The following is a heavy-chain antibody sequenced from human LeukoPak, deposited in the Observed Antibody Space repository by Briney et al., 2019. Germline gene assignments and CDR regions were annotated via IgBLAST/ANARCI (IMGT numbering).Heavy chain of an antibody. D-gene: IGHD2-15*01. J-gene: IGHJ5*02. CDR1: GYTFTVYY. CDR3: ARGAAGYCSGGSCLRAGWFDP. CDR2: INPNSGGT. Sequence: GASVKVSCKASGYTFTVYYMHWVRQAPGQGLEWMGWINPNSGGTNYAQKFQGRVTMTRDTSISTAYMELSRLRSDDTAVYYCARGAAGYCSGGSCLRAGWFDPWGQGTLVTVSS. V-gene: IGHV1-2*02.